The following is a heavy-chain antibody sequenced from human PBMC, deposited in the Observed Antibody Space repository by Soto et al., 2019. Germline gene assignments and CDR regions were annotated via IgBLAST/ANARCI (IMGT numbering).Heavy chain of an antibody. J-gene: IGHJ4*02. CDR2: ISSSGSII. CDR1: GFTFSDYY. Sequence: GGSLRLSCAASGFTFSDYYMSWIRQAPGKGLEWVSYISSSGSIIYYADSVKGRFTISRDNAKNSLYLQLNSLRAEDTAVYYCARDLGYYASDGYFDYWGQGTVVTVS. CDR3: ARDLGYYASDGYFDY. D-gene: IGHD3-22*01. V-gene: IGHV3-11*01.